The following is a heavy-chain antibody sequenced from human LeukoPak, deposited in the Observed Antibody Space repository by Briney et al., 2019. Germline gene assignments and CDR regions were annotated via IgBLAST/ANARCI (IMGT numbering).Heavy chain of an antibody. CDR2: IYYSGST. Sequence: PSETLSLTCTVSGGSISSGDYYWSWIRQPPGKGLEWIGYIYYSGSTYYSPSLKSRVTISVDTSKNQFSLKLSSVTAADTAVYYCARVVPAAMIFGYWGQGTLVTVSS. CDR3: ARVVPAAMIFGY. V-gene: IGHV4-30-4*08. J-gene: IGHJ4*02. CDR1: GGSISSGDYY. D-gene: IGHD2-2*01.